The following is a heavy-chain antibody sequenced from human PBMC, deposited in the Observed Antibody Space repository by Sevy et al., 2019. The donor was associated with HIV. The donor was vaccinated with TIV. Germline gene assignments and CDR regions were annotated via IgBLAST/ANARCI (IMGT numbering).Heavy chain of an antibody. D-gene: IGHD2-8*01. Sequence: SGPTLVNPTQTLTLTCTLSGFSLATSGVGVGWIRQPPGKALEWLALIYWDDDKRYSPSLKSRLTITKDSSKNQVVLTMTNMDPVDTATSYCAHRRDDTVVMVYGDFDYWGQGALVTVSS. V-gene: IGHV2-5*02. CDR2: IYWDDDK. CDR3: AHRRDDTVVMVYGDFDY. J-gene: IGHJ4*02. CDR1: GFSLATSGVG.